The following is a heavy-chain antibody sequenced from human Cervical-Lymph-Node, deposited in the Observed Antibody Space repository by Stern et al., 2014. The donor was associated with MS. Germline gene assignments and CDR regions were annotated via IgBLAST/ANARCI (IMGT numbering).Heavy chain of an antibody. CDR3: AKERLFCSGGGCYAMDV. Sequence: VQLVESGGGVVQPARSLRLSCAASGFTLRSYGMHWVRQAPGKGLEWVAVISNDGNEKYYTDSVKGRFTITRDNSKNTLYLQMNSLRIEDTAVYYCAKERLFCSGGGCYAMDVWGQGTTVTVSS. CDR1: GFTLRSYG. J-gene: IGHJ6*02. CDR2: ISNDGNEK. D-gene: IGHD2-15*01. V-gene: IGHV3-30*18.